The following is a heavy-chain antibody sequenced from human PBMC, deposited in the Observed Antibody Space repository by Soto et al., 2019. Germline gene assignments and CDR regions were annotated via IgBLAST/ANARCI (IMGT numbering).Heavy chain of an antibody. D-gene: IGHD5-12*01. V-gene: IGHV3-23*02. CDR3: VTHSWNY. J-gene: IGHJ4*02. CDR1: GLTFSRAD. CDR2: SGGSDLST. Sequence: EVQLLESGGGLVQPGGSLRFSCVVSGLTFSRADLRWVRQPRGKGLEWVSASGGSDLSTHYVDSVQGRFTISRDSSKNTLYLQMNSRSAEDTAVYYCVTHSWNYLGQGPLVPVSS.